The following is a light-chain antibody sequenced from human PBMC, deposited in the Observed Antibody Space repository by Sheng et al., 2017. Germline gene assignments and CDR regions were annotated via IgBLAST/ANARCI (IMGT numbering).Light chain of an antibody. CDR3: QQYNTYPWT. V-gene: IGKV1-5*03. J-gene: IGKJ1*01. Sequence: DIQMTQSPSTLSASVGDRVTITCRASQSISSWLAWYQQKPEKAPNLLIYKASSLESGVPSRFSGSGSGTEFTLTISNLQPDDFASYYCQQYNTYPWTFGQGTKVEIK. CDR2: KAS. CDR1: QSISSW.